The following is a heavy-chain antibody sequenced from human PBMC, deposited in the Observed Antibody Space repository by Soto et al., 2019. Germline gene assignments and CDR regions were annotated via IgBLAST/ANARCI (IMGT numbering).Heavy chain of an antibody. V-gene: IGHV5-51*01. CDR3: ARLTHSPYYYDSSGYAHAFEI. Sequence: GESLKISCKGSGYSFTSYWIGWVRQMPGKGLEWMGIIYPGDSDTRYSPSFQGQVTISADKSISTAYLQWSSLKASDTAMYYCARLTHSPYYYDSSGYAHAFEIWGQGTMVTVSS. CDR2: IYPGDSDT. J-gene: IGHJ3*02. CDR1: GYSFTSYW. D-gene: IGHD3-22*01.